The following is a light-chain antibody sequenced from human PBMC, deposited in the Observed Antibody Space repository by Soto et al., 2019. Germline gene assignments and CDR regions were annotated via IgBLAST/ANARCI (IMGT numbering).Light chain of an antibody. V-gene: IGLV1-47*01. Sequence: QSVLTQPPSASGTPRPRVTISFSGSSSNIGSKYVYWYQQLPGTAPKLLMYRNNQRPSGVPDRFSGSKSGTSASLAISGLRSEDEADYYCAAWDAGVSGPAFGGGTKVTVL. CDR2: RNN. J-gene: IGLJ2*01. CDR3: AAWDAGVSGPA. CDR1: SSNIGSKY.